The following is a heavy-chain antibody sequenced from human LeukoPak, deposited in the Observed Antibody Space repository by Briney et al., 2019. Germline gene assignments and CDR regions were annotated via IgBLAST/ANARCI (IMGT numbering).Heavy chain of an antibody. CDR2: INAGNGNT. D-gene: IGHD3-10*01. Sequence: ASVKVSCKASGYTFTSYAMHWVRQAPGQRLEWMGWINAGNGNTKYSQKFQGRVTITRDTSASTAYMELSSLRSEDTAVYYCARDHGSILLWFGETFDPWGQGTLATVSS. J-gene: IGHJ5*02. CDR1: GYTFTSYA. CDR3: ARDHGSILLWFGETFDP. V-gene: IGHV1-3*01.